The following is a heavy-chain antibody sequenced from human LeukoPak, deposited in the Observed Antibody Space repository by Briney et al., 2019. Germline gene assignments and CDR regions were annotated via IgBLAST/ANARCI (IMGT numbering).Heavy chain of an antibody. Sequence: GSLRLSCAASGSTVSSNYMSWVRQAPGKGLEWVSVIYSGGSTYYADSVKGRFTISRDNSKNALYLQMNSLRAEDTAVYYCAIAAAGTNYYFDYWGQGTLVTVSS. J-gene: IGHJ4*02. CDR2: IYSGGST. CDR1: GSTVSSNY. V-gene: IGHV3-66*01. CDR3: AIAAAGTNYYFDY. D-gene: IGHD6-13*01.